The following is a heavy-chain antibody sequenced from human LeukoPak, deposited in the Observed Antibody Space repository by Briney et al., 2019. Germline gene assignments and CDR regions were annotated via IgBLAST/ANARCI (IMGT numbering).Heavy chain of an antibody. V-gene: IGHV4-39*07. CDR2: IYYSGST. Sequence: PSETLSLTCAVSGVSISSNSYYWGWIRQPPGKGLEWIGSIYYSGSTYYNPSLKSRVTISVDTSKNQFSLKLSSVTAADTAVYYCARDLEYYGSGSGDVWGKGTTVTVSS. D-gene: IGHD3-10*01. CDR1: GVSISSNSYY. J-gene: IGHJ6*04. CDR3: ARDLEYYGSGSGDV.